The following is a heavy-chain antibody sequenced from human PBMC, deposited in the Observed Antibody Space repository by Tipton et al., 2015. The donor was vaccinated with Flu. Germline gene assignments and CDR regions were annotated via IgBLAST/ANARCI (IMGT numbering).Heavy chain of an antibody. CDR2: IHTSGTT. J-gene: IGHJ6*02. CDR1: GGPISDGNYF. D-gene: IGHD6-19*01. CDR3: ARAESSVWAGYYYGLDV. V-gene: IGHV4-61*02. Sequence: TLSLTCTVSGGPISDGNYFWNWIRQPAGQGLEWIGRIHTSGTTYYKPSLKSRVTISVDTSKNLFSLNVRSVTAADTAVYFCARAESSVWAGYYYGLDVWGQGTTVTVSS.